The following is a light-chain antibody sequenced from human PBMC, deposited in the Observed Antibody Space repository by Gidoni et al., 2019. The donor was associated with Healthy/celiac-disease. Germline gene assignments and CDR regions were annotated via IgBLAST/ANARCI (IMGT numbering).Light chain of an antibody. V-gene: IGKV1-5*03. CDR2: KAS. CDR3: QQYNSYSLT. CDR1: QTISNW. J-gene: IGKJ5*01. Sequence: DTQMTQSPSTLSASVGDRVTITCRASQTISNWLAWYQQKPGNAPKVLIYKASSLESGVPSRFSGSGSGTEFTLTISSLQPDDFATYYCQQYNSYSLTFGQGTRLEIK.